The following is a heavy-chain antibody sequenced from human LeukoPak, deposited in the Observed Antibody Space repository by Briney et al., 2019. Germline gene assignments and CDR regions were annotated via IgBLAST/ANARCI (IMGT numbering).Heavy chain of an antibody. Sequence: SETLSLTCAVYGGSFSGYYWSWIRQPPGKGLEWIGEINHSGSTNYNPSLKSRVTISVDTSKNQFSLKLSSVTAADTAVYYCARGLKYSNYVRYWGQGTLVTVSS. CDR2: INHSGST. V-gene: IGHV4-34*01. CDR3: ARGLKYSNYVRY. J-gene: IGHJ4*02. D-gene: IGHD4-11*01. CDR1: GGSFSGYY.